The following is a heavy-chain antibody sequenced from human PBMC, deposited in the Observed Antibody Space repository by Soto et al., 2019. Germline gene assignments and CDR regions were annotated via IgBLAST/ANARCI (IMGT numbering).Heavy chain of an antibody. CDR3: ARDRGPYVDTARAAY. J-gene: IGHJ4*02. V-gene: IGHV3-33*01. CDR1: GFTFSSYG. D-gene: IGHD5-18*01. CDR2: IWCDGSNK. Sequence: QVQLVESGGGVVQPGRSLRLSCAASGFTFSSYGMHWVRQAPGEGLEWVALIWCDGSNKYYADSVKGRFTISRDNSKNTLYLQMNSLRGEDTAVYYCARDRGPYVDTARAAYWGQGSLVTVSP.